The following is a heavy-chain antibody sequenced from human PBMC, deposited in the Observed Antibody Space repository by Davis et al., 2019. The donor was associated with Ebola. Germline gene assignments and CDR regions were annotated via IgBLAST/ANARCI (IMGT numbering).Heavy chain of an antibody. CDR3: AKAYCSGGSCYSYYYYGMDV. CDR2: IYSGGST. J-gene: IGHJ6*02. D-gene: IGHD2-15*01. CDR1: GFTVSSNY. Sequence: PGGSLRLSCAASGFTVSSNYMSWVRQAPGKGLEWVSVIYSGGSTYYADSVKGRFTISRDNSKNTLYLQMNSLRAEDTAVYYCAKAYCSGGSCYSYYYYGMDVWGQGTTVTVSS. V-gene: IGHV3-53*01.